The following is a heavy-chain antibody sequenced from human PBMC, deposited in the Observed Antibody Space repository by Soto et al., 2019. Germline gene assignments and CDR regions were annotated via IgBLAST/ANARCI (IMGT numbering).Heavy chain of an antibody. D-gene: IGHD5-12*01. CDR1: GGSMSNYY. CDR3: ARDVTITGRGGMDV. Sequence: PSETQSLTCSVSGGSMSNYYWSWFRQPPGKRLEWIGYIYYTGSTNYNPALGSRVTISVDTSKNQFSLKLTSVTAADTAVYYCARDVTITGRGGMDVWGQGTTVTVSS. V-gene: IGHV4-59*01. CDR2: IYYTGST. J-gene: IGHJ6*02.